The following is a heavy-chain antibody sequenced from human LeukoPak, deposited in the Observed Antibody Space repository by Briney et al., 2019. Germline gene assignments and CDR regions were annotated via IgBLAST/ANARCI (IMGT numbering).Heavy chain of an antibody. J-gene: IGHJ4*02. D-gene: IGHD3-22*01. CDR3: ARAAPYFYDSSGYPQLHFDY. CDR2: IYYSGST. Sequence: SSETLSLTCSVSGGSISSGGYYWSWIRQHPGKGLEWIGYIYYSGSTYYNPSLKSRVTISVDTSKNQFSLKLSSVTAADTAVYYCARAAPYFYDSSGYPQLHFDYWGQGTLVTVSS. CDR1: GGSISSGGYY. V-gene: IGHV4-31*03.